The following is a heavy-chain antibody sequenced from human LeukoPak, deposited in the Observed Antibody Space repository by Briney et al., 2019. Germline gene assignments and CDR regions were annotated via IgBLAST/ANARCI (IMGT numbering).Heavy chain of an antibody. Sequence: SVKVPCKASGGTFSSYAISWVRQAPGQGLEWMGGIIPIFGTANYAQKFQGRVTITADESTSTAYMELSSLRSEDTAVYYCASYSDTAMVNNYWGQGTLVTVSS. D-gene: IGHD5-18*01. CDR1: GGTFSSYA. CDR3: ASYSDTAMVNNY. CDR2: IIPIFGTA. J-gene: IGHJ4*02. V-gene: IGHV1-69*13.